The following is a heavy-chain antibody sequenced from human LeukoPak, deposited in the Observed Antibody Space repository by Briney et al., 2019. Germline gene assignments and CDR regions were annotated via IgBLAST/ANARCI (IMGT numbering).Heavy chain of an antibody. D-gene: IGHD1-14*01. CDR3: VKDRCDRATCPEV. J-gene: IGHJ4*02. Sequence: GGSPRLSCAASGFTFSTYAMSWVRQAPGEGLQWVSGISNSGDSTYYLDSVKGRFTISRDNSKNTLHLQMSSLRAEDTALYYCVKDRCDRATCPEVWGQGTLVTVSS. CDR2: ISNSGDST. V-gene: IGHV3-23*01. CDR1: GFTFSTYA.